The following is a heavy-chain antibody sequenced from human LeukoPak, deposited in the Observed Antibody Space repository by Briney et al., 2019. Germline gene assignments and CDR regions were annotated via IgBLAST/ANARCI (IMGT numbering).Heavy chain of an antibody. CDR3: ARVMVSQYYYEGVIDY. Sequence: LRLSCAASRCTFSSYAMSWIRKPPGKGLEWIGYSYYCGSTYYNPSLKSRVTISVDTSKNQFSLKLSSVTAADTAVYYCARVMVSQYYYEGVIDYWGQGTLVTVSS. CDR2: SYYCGST. D-gene: IGHD3-22*01. V-gene: IGHV4-30-4*01. CDR1: RCTFSSYA. J-gene: IGHJ4*02.